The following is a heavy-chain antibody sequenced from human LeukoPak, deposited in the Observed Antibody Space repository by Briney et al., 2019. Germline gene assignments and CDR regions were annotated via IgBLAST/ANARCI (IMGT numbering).Heavy chain of an antibody. CDR1: GFTFSSYE. V-gene: IGHV3-48*03. CDR3: ARRGYSGYDCDY. Sequence: GGSLRLSCAASGFTFSSYEMNWVRQAPGKGLEWVSYMSGSGTTIYYADSVKGRFTISRDNAKNTLYLQMNSLRAEDTAVYYCARRGYSGYDCDYWGQGTLVTVSS. CDR2: MSGSGTTI. D-gene: IGHD5-12*01. J-gene: IGHJ4*02.